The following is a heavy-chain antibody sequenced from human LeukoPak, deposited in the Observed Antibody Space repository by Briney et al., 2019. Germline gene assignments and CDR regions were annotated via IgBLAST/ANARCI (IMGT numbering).Heavy chain of an antibody. Sequence: SETLSLTCTVSGGSISSYYWSWIRQPPGKGPEWIGYIYYSGSTNYNPSLKSRVTISVDTSKNQFSLKLSSVTAADTAVYYCASSHLSVALFDYWGQGTLVTVSS. V-gene: IGHV4-59*01. CDR3: ASSHLSVALFDY. CDR1: GGSISSYY. J-gene: IGHJ4*02. CDR2: IYYSGST. D-gene: IGHD2-15*01.